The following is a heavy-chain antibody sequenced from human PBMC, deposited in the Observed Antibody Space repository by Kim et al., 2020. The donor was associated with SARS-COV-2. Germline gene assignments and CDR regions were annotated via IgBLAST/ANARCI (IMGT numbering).Heavy chain of an antibody. CDR2: ISSSGSTI. V-gene: IGHV3-11*01. D-gene: IGHD3-22*01. CDR3: ARSSSGYYPYYYYGMDV. J-gene: IGHJ6*02. CDR1: GFTFSDYY. Sequence: GGSLRLSCAASGFTFSDYYMSWIRQAPGKGLEWVSYISSSGSTIYYADSVKGRFTISRDNAKNSLYLQMNSLRAEDTAVYYCARSSSGYYPYYYYGMDVWGQGTTVTVSS.